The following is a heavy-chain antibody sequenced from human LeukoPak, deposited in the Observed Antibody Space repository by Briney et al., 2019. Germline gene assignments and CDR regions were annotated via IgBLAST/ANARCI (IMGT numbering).Heavy chain of an antibody. CDR1: GYSFTSYW. Sequence: LGESLKISCKGSGYSFTSYWIGWVRQMPGKGLEWMGIIYPGDSDTRYSPSFQGQVTISADKSISTAYLQWSSLKASDTAMYYCARVGFGELIPYYYGMDVWGQGTTVTVSS. D-gene: IGHD3-10*01. J-gene: IGHJ6*02. V-gene: IGHV5-51*01. CDR3: ARVGFGELIPYYYGMDV. CDR2: IYPGDSDT.